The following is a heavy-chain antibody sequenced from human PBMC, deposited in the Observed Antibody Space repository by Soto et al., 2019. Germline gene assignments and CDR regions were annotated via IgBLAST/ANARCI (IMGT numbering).Heavy chain of an antibody. D-gene: IGHD1-7*01. CDR2: ISNDGSNK. Sequence: PGGSLRLSXVASGFTFSSYAMHWVRQAPGKGLEWVAVISNDGSNKYYPDSVKGRFTISRDNSKNTLYLQMNSLRAEDTAVYYCARDRTTPLEYFQHWGQGTLVTVSS. CDR3: ARDRTTPLEYFQH. V-gene: IGHV3-30*04. J-gene: IGHJ1*01. CDR1: GFTFSSYA.